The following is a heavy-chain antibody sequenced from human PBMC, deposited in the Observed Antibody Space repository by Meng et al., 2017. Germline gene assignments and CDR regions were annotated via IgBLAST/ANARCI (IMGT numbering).Heavy chain of an antibody. D-gene: IGHD6-19*01. J-gene: IGHJ6*02. CDR1: GGSFSGYY. Sequence: SETLSLTCAVYGGSFSGYYWSWIRQPPGKGLEWIGEINHSGSTNYNPSLKSRVTISVDTSKNQFSLKLSSVTAADTAVYYCAREGPIYSSGWLQLGYYYYGMDVWGQGTTVTVSS. V-gene: IGHV4-34*01. CDR3: AREGPIYSSGWLQLGYYYYGMDV. CDR2: INHSGST.